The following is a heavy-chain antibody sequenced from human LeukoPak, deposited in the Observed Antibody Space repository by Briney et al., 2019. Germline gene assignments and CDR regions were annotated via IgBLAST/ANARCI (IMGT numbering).Heavy chain of an antibody. V-gene: IGHV3-23*01. CDR3: AKGAPNPTYYDILTGYGPEYYFDY. D-gene: IGHD3-9*01. J-gene: IGHJ4*02. CDR1: GFTFSSYA. Sequence: PGGSLRLSCAASGFTFSSYAMSWVRQAPGKGLEWVSAISGSGGSTYYADSVKGRFTISRDNSKNTLYLQMNSLRAEDTAVYYCAKGAPNPTYYDILTGYGPEYYFDYWGQGTLVTVSS. CDR2: ISGSGGST.